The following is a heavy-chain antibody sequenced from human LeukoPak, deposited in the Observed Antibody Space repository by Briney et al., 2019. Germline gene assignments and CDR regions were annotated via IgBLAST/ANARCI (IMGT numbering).Heavy chain of an antibody. CDR1: GGTFSSYA. J-gene: IGHJ6*02. CDR3: ARGHRPGSPHYYYYGMDV. V-gene: IGHV1-69*13. Sequence: ASVKVSCKASGGTFSSYAISWVRQAPGQGLEWMGGIIPIFGTANYAQKFQGRVTITADESTSTAYMELSSLRSEDTAVYYCARGHRPGSPHYYYYGMDVWGQGTTVTVSS. D-gene: IGHD2-15*01. CDR2: IIPIFGTA.